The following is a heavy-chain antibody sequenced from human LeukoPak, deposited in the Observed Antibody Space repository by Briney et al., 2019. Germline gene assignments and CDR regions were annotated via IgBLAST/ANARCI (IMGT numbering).Heavy chain of an antibody. Sequence: PGESLKISCKGSGYSFSNYWIAWVRPMPGQGLEWMGIIYPGDSDTRYSPSFQGQVTISADKSVSTAYLQWSSLKASDTAMYYCASGPSKTRYYLDYWGQGTLVTVSS. CDR3: ASGPSKTRYYLDY. CDR2: IYPGDSDT. V-gene: IGHV5-51*01. CDR1: GYSFSNYW. J-gene: IGHJ4*02. D-gene: IGHD2-2*01.